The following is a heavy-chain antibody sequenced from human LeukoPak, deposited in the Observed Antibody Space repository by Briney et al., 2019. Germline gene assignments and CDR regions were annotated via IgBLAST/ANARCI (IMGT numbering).Heavy chain of an antibody. CDR1: GRSISSGSYY. J-gene: IGHJ6*02. V-gene: IGHV4-61*02. Sequence: SQTLSLTCTVSGRSISSGSYYWNWLRHPAGKGLEGIGRTYTSGSTNYNPSLKRRITITLDTSKNQFSLKLSSVTAADTAVYYCGRDRWLRDYYYYGMDVWGQGTTVTVSS. CDR3: GRDRWLRDYYYYGMDV. CDR2: TYTSGST. D-gene: IGHD5-12*01.